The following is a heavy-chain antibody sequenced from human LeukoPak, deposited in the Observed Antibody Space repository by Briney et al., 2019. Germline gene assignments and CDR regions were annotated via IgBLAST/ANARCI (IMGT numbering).Heavy chain of an antibody. J-gene: IGHJ6*03. V-gene: IGHV3-23*01. D-gene: IGHD3-10*02. CDR3: AKHVGGYDYYYMDV. Sequence: GGSLRLSCAASGFTFGSYAMSWVRQAPGKGLEWVSAISGSGGSTYYADSVKGRFTISRDNSKNTLYLQMNSLRAEDTAVYYCAKHVGGYDYYYMDVWGKGTTVTVSS. CDR2: ISGSGGST. CDR1: GFTFGSYA.